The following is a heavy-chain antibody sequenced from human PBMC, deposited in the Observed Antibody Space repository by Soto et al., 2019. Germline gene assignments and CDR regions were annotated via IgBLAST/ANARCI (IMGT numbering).Heavy chain of an antibody. V-gene: IGHV4-4*02. Sequence: PSETLSLTCAVSGASIGSGGWWGGVRQPPGKGLEWIAEIFHDGNTNYSPSLKSRVTISADTSKNQFSLRLTSVTAADTAAYFCARGFGRGWLQRTTFDNWGQGTLVTVSS. CDR2: IFHDGNT. D-gene: IGHD5-12*01. CDR3: ARGFGRGWLQRTTFDN. J-gene: IGHJ4*02. CDR1: GASIGSGGW.